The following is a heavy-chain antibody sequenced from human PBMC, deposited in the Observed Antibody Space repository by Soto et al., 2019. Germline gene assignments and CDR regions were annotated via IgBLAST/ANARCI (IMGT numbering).Heavy chain of an antibody. CDR1: GFTFSSYS. Sequence: GGSLRLSCTASGFTFSSYSMSWVRQAPGKGLEWVSAISGSSSSYIYYADSVKGRFTISRDNAKTSLYLQMNSLRAEDTAVYYCARRGVCTSCYPYYYGMDVWGQGTTVTVSS. J-gene: IGHJ6*02. CDR3: ARRGVCTSCYPYYYGMDV. V-gene: IGHV3-21*01. D-gene: IGHD2-2*01. CDR2: ISGSSSSYI.